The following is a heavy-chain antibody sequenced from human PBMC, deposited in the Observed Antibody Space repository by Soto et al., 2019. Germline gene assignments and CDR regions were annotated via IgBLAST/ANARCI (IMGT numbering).Heavy chain of an antibody. Sequence: QVQLVQSGAEVKKPGASVKVSCKASGYTFTRNAIHWVRQAPGQRLEGIGKIDAGNGNTKYSQKFQDRVTITSDTPASAAYMELRTLRSEDRTIYNSARSDTDYSRFDFWGQGTLVTVSS. CDR3: ARSDTDYSRFDF. CDR1: GYTFTRNA. D-gene: IGHD2-21*01. V-gene: IGHV1-3*01. J-gene: IGHJ4*02. CDR2: IDAGNGNT.